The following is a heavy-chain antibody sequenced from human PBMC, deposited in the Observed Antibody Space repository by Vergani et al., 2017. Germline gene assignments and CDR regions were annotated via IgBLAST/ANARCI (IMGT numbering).Heavy chain of an antibody. CDR2: IIPVFGSA. V-gene: IGHV1-69*13. D-gene: IGHD2-15*01. CDR1: GDNFNNFP. Sequence: QVHLVQSGAEVKKPGSSVKVSCTSSGDNFNNFPITWVRQAPGQGLEWMGRIIPVFGSADYSQKFQDRVTITADESTSTSYMQLTNLKSDDTAVYFCAKLHTHRWQFNFDVWVRGTHVTVSS. CDR3: AKLHTHRWQFNFDV. J-gene: IGHJ2*01.